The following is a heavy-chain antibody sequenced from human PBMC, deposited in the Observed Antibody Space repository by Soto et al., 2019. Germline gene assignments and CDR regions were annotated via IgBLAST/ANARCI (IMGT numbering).Heavy chain of an antibody. Sequence: GGSLRLSCAASGFTVSSNYMSWVRQAPGKGLEWVSVIYSGGSTYYADSVKGRFTISRDNSKNTLYLQMNSLRVEDTAAYYCSSSFLGYCSGGSCYPNPYDAFDIWGQGTMVTVSS. D-gene: IGHD2-15*01. CDR2: IYSGGST. CDR1: GFTVSSNY. J-gene: IGHJ3*02. V-gene: IGHV3-66*01. CDR3: SSSFLGYCSGGSCYPNPYDAFDI.